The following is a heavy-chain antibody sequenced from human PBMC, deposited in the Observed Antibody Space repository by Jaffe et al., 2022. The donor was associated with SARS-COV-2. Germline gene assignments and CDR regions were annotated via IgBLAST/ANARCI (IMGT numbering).Heavy chain of an antibody. CDR3: ARDLLYDILTGPDY. D-gene: IGHD3-9*01. J-gene: IGHJ4*02. V-gene: IGHV3-30-3*01. CDR2: ISYDGSNK. CDR1: GFTFSSYA. Sequence: QVQLVESGGGVVQPGRSLRLSCAASGFTFSSYAMHWVRQAPGKGLEWVAVISYDGSNKYYADSVKGRFTISRDNSKNTLYLQMNSLRAEDTAVYYCARDLLYDILTGPDYWGQGTLVTVSS.